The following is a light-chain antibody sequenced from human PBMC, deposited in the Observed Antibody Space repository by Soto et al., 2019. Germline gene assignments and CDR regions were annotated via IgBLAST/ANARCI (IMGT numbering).Light chain of an antibody. V-gene: IGKV1-39*01. J-gene: IGKJ3*01. CDR3: QQSYSAPPAT. CDR1: QSIFNY. CDR2: AAS. Sequence: DIQMTQSPSSLSASVGDKVTITCRASQSIFNYVTWYQQKPGKAPKILIYAASTLQSGVPSRFNGSGSGTDFTLTISSLQPADFATYYWQQSYSAPPATFGHGTKVDVK.